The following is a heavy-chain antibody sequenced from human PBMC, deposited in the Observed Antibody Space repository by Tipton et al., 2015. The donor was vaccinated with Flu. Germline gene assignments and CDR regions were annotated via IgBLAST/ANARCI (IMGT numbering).Heavy chain of an antibody. D-gene: IGHD3-9*01. CDR2: IYHTGST. CDR1: GYSISSGYY. CDR3: ARDQEGYDILTGYFYKYYFDS. V-gene: IGHV4-38-2*02. J-gene: IGHJ4*02. Sequence: TLSLTCIVSGYSISSGYYWGWIRQPPGKGLEWIGSIYHTGSTYYNPSLKSRVTISVDTSKNQFSLKLSSVTAADTAVYYCARDQEGYDILTGYFYKYYFDSWGQGTLVTVSS.